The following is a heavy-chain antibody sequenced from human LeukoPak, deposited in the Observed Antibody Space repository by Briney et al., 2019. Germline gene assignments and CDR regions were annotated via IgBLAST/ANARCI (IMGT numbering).Heavy chain of an antibody. V-gene: IGHV4-34*01. J-gene: IGHJ6*02. CDR2: INHSGST. CDR1: GGSFSGYY. D-gene: IGHD3-22*01. Sequence: SETLSLTCAVYGGSFSGYYWSWIRQPPGKGLEWIGEINHSGSTNYNPSLKSRVTISVDTSKNQFSLKLSSVTAADTAVYYCARTTTAYYYDSSGYPFYYYYGMDVWGQGTTVTVS. CDR3: ARTTTAYYYDSSGYPFYYYYGMDV.